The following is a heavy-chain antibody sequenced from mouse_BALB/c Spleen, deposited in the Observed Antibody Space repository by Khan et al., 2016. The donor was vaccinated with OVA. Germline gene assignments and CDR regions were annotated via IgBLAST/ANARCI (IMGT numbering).Heavy chain of an antibody. D-gene: IGHD1-1*01. CDR1: GYTFSSYW. V-gene: IGHV1-9*01. J-gene: IGHJ3*01. CDR3: ARISSGRFAY. Sequence: QVQLKESGGDLMKPGASVKISCKATGYTFSSYWIEWVKQRPGHGLEWIGQIFPGSVSTTYNEKFKGKATFTADTSSITAYMHHSSLTSEDSAVSTCARISSGRFAYWGRGTLVTVSA. CDR2: IFPGSVST.